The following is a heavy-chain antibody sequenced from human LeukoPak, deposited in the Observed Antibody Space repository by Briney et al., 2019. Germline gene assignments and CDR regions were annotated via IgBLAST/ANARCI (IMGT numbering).Heavy chain of an antibody. J-gene: IGHJ4*02. Sequence: GGSLRLSCAASGFTFGSPWMHWVRQAPGKGLVWVSRINSDGSATAYADSVKGRFTISRDNAENTLYLQMNSLRAEDTAVYYCAREWHSNYRLYYFDYWGQGTLVTVSS. CDR2: INSDGSAT. V-gene: IGHV3-74*01. CDR1: GFTFGSPW. CDR3: AREWHSNYRLYYFDY. D-gene: IGHD4-11*01.